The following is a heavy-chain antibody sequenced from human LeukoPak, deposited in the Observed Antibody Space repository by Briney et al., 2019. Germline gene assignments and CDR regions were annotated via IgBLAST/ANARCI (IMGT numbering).Heavy chain of an antibody. CDR2: ISAYNGNT. CDR1: GYTFTSYG. D-gene: IGHD2-15*01. J-gene: IGHJ4*02. CDR3: ARDLSGYCSGGSCYGTFDY. Sequence: ASVKVSCTASGYTFTSYGISWVRQAPGQGLEWMGWISAYNGNTNYAQKFQGRVTVTTDTSTSTAYMELRSLRSDDTAVYYCARDLSGYCSGGSCYGTFDYWGQGTLVTVSS. V-gene: IGHV1-18*01.